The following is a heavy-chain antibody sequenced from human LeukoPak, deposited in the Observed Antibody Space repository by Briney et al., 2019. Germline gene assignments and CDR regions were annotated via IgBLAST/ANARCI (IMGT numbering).Heavy chain of an antibody. J-gene: IGHJ4*02. V-gene: IGHV3-30*18. CDR1: GFTFSSYG. Sequence: GGSLRLSCAASGFTFSSYGMHWVRQAPGKGLEWVAVISYDGSNKYYADSVKGRFTISRDNSKNTLYLQMNSLRAEDTAVYYCAKEAYFVYWAREPWSPSPQ. CDR2: ISYDGSNK. CDR3: AKEAYFVY.